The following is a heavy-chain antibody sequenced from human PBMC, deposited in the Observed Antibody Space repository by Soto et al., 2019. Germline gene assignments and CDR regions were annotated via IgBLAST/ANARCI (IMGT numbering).Heavy chain of an antibody. J-gene: IGHJ6*02. CDR1: GFTFSSSA. D-gene: IGHD5-18*01. CDR2: IVVGSGNT. CDR3: AADKGDSHGFSHYGMDV. V-gene: IGHV1-58*02. Sequence: GASVKVSCKASGFTFSSSAMQWVRQARGQRLEWIGWIVVGSGNTNYAQKFQERVTITRDMSTSTAYMELSSLTSEDTAVYDCAADKGDSHGFSHYGMDVWGQGTTVTVSS.